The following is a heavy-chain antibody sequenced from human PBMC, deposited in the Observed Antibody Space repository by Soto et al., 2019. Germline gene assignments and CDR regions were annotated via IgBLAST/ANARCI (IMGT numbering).Heavy chain of an antibody. J-gene: IGHJ2*01. V-gene: IGHV3-72*01. Sequence: EMQLVESGGRLVQPGGSLRLFCAASGFTFSDQYMDWVRQAPGKGLEWVGRIRNKANSYTTQYAASVRGRFIISRDDSKKSLYLQMNSLKTEDTAVYYCARDLGGAPYVDLWGRGTLVTVSS. D-gene: IGHD3-16*01. CDR2: IRNKANSYTT. CDR3: ARDLGGAPYVDL. CDR1: GFTFSDQY.